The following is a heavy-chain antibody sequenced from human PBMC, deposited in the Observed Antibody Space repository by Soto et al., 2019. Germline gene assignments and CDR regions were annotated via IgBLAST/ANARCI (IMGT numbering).Heavy chain of an antibody. V-gene: IGHV4-59*01. CDR2: IYYSGST. CDR1: GGSISSYY. J-gene: IGHJ5*02. CDR3: ARYLATEQWYGEYLDWFDP. Sequence: SETLSLTCTVSGGSISSYYWSWIRQPPGKGLEWIGYIYYSGSTNYNPSLKSRVTISVDTSKNQFSLKLSSVTAADTAVYYCARYLATEQWYGEYLDWFDPWAQGTLVTGSA. D-gene: IGHD3-10*01.